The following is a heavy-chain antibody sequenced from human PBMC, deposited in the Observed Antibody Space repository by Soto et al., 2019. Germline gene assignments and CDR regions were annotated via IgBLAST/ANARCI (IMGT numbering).Heavy chain of an antibody. Sequence: TGGSLRLSCAASGFTFSSYAMSWVRQAPGKGLEWVSAVSGSGGSTYYADSVKGRFTISRDNSKNTLYLQMNSLRAEDTAVYYCAKVNLADSFYYYYYYMDVWGKGTTVTVSS. V-gene: IGHV3-23*01. CDR3: AKVNLADSFYYYYYYMDV. J-gene: IGHJ6*03. CDR2: VSGSGGST. CDR1: GFTFSSYA.